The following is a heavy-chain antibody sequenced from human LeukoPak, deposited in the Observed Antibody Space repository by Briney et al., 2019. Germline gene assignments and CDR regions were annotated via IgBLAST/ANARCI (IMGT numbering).Heavy chain of an antibody. CDR1: GGSISSYY. Sequence: PSETLSLTCTVSGGSISSYYWSWIRQPPGKGLEWIGYIYYSGSTNYNPSLKSRVTISVDTSKNQFSLKLSSVTAADTAVYYCARRRTYYDFWSGRFAFDIWGQGTMVTVSS. CDR2: IYYSGST. CDR3: ARRRTYYDFWSGRFAFDI. J-gene: IGHJ3*02. D-gene: IGHD3-3*01. V-gene: IGHV4-59*12.